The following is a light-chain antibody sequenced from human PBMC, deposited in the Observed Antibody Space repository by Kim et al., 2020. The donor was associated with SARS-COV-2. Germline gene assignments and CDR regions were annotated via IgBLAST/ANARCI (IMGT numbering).Light chain of an antibody. CDR1: QRGSSSY. V-gene: IGKV3-20*01. CDR3: QQYGSSPRT. J-gene: IGKJ1*01. CDR2: GAS. Sequence: ERTATSSSAGQRGSSSYLAWYQQKPGQAPRLLIYGASTRATGIPARFSGSGSGTDFTLTISRLESEDFAVYYCQQYGSSPRTFGQGTKVDIK.